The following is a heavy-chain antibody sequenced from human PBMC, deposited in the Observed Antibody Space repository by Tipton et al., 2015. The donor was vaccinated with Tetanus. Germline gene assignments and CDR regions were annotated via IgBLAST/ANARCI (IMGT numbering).Heavy chain of an antibody. CDR2: SWYDGTDK. D-gene: IGHD2-15*01. Sequence: SLRLSCAASGFVFSSYGIHWVRQAPGKGLEWVAVSWYDGTDKYYADSGKGRFTISRDNSKNTLYLQMNSLRAEDTAVYYCAREADCSGGSCFSGDFDNWGQGTQVPVSS. CDR3: AREADCSGGSCFSGDFDN. V-gene: IGHV3-33*01. CDR1: GFVFSSYG. J-gene: IGHJ4*02.